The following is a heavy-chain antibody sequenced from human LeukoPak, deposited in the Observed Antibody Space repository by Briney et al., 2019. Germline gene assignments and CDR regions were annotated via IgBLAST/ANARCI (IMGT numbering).Heavy chain of an antibody. CDR3: ATDNFYDFGSRP. CDR1: GGSISSSSYY. Sequence: SETLSLTCTVSGGSISSSSYYWGWIRHPPGKGLEWVGSIYYSGSTYPNPSLKSRVTISVDTSKNQFSLKRSSVTAADTAVYYCATDNFYDFGSRPWGEGTLVTVSS. D-gene: IGHD3-3*01. V-gene: IGHV4-39*01. CDR2: IYYSGST. J-gene: IGHJ5*02.